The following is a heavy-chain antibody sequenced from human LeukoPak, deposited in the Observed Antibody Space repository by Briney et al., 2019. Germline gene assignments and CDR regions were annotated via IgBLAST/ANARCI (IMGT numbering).Heavy chain of an antibody. CDR1: GFTFSSYG. D-gene: IGHD2-2*01. CDR3: ARGWYQLLSGAPQIFDI. Sequence: PGGSLRLSCAASGFTFSSYGMNWVRQAPGKGLEWVSSISTSSSYIYYADSMKGRFTISRDNAKNSLYLQMNSLRAEDMAVYYCARGWYQLLSGAPQIFDIWGQGTMVTVSS. J-gene: IGHJ3*02. CDR2: ISTSSSYI. V-gene: IGHV3-21*01.